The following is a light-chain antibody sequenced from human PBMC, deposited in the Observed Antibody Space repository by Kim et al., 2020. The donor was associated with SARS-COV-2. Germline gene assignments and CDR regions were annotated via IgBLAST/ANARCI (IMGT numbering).Light chain of an antibody. Sequence: QAGLTQPPSVSEDFGQTATLTCTGNSDNVGNEGASWLQQHQGHPPKLLSYRSNNRPSGISARFSASRSGIAASLTITGLQPEDEADYYCSSWDRSLAAWVFGGGTHVTVL. J-gene: IGLJ3*02. CDR3: SSWDRSLAAWV. V-gene: IGLV10-54*04. CDR2: RSN. CDR1: SDNVGNEG.